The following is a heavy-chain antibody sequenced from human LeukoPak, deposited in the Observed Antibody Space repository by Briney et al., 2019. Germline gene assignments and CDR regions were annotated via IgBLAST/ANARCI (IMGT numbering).Heavy chain of an antibody. V-gene: IGHV3-30*18. CDR1: GFSFSRYA. CDR2: ISYDGSNK. CDR3: AKAPHSELLLIDF. D-gene: IGHD1-7*01. J-gene: IGHJ4*02. Sequence: PGGSLRLSCAASGFSFSRYAMSWVRQAPGKGLEWVAVISYDGSNKYYADSVKGRFTISRDNSKNTLYLQMNSLRADDTAVYYRAKAPHSELLLIDFWGQGTLVTVSS.